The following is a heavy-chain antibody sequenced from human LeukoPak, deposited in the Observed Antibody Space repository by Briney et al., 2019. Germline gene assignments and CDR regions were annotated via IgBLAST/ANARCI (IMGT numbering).Heavy chain of an antibody. CDR3: ARMWGQQLANWFDP. D-gene: IGHD6-13*01. CDR2: IYYSGST. V-gene: IGHV4-59*08. CDR1: GGSISSYY. J-gene: IGHJ5*02. Sequence: SETLSLTCTVSGGSISSYYWGWIRQPPGKGLEWIGYIYYSGSTNYNPSLKSRVTISVDTSKNQFSLKLSSVTAADTAVYYCARMWGQQLANWFDPWGQGTLVTVSS.